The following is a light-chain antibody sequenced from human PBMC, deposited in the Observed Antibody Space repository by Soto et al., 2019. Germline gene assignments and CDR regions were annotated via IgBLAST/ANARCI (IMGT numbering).Light chain of an antibody. CDR1: SSNIGAGYD. J-gene: IGLJ2*01. Sequence: QSVLTQPPSVSGAPGQRVTISCTGSSSNIGAGYDVHWYQQLPGRAPKLLIYGNTNRPSGVPDRFSGSKSGTSASLAITGLQAEDEADYYCLSCDSSLSVVFAGGTKLTVL. V-gene: IGLV1-40*01. CDR3: LSCDSSLSVV. CDR2: GNT.